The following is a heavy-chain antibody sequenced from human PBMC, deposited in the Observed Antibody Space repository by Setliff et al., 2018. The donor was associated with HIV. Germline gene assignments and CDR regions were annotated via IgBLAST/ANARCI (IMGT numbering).Heavy chain of an antibody. CDR3: AKDGWGYDYVGAYYFDY. J-gene: IGHJ4*02. CDR2: ISPSSDGN. CDR1: GFSFRSYS. V-gene: IGHV3-48*01. D-gene: IGHD5-12*01. Sequence: HPGGSLRLSCVASGFSFRSYSMNWVRQAPGKGLEWISYISPSSDGNDYADSVKGRFTISRDNSKNSLYLQMNSLTTEDTGLYYCAKDGWGYDYVGAYYFDYWGQGTPVTVSS.